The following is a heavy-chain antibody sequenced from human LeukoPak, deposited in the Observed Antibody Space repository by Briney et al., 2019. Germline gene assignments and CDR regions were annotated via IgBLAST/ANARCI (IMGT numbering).Heavy chain of an antibody. CDR2: IWTHGVT. D-gene: IGHD3-22*01. Sequence: SETLSLACTVSGASISSGSYYWSWIRQPAGKGLEWIGRIWTHGVTGYKASLRSRITISLDTSKNQFSLKLSSVTAADTAVYYCATSYDRAPNPLRGFGYWGQGTLVTVSS. CDR1: GASISSGSYY. CDR3: ATSYDRAPNPLRGFGY. V-gene: IGHV4-61*02. J-gene: IGHJ4*02.